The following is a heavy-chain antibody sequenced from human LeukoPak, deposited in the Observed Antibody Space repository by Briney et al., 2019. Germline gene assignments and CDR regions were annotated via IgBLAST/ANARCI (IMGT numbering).Heavy chain of an antibody. CDR1: GFTFSSYS. J-gene: IGHJ4*02. D-gene: IGHD6-19*01. CDR2: ISSSSSYI. V-gene: IGHV3-21*01. CDR3: ARARSTVAGTHYFDY. Sequence: GGSLRLSCAASGFTFSSYSMNWVRQALGKGLEWVSSISSSSSYIYYADSVKGRFTISRDNAKNSLYLQMNSLRAEDTAVYYCARARSTVAGTHYFDYWGQGTLVTVSS.